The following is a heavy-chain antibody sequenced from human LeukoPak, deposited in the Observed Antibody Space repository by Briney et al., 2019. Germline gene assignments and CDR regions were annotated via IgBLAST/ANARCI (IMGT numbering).Heavy chain of an antibody. CDR1: GYTFTSYG. CDR3: ARDRGYNPDTFDI. D-gene: IGHD5-24*01. Sequence: GASVKVSCMASGYTFTSYGVNWVRQAPGQGLEWMGWIGTYNGDTNYAQNLQGRVTMTTDTSTRTAYMELRSLRSDDTAVYYCARDRGYNPDTFDIWGQGTMVTVSS. J-gene: IGHJ3*02. V-gene: IGHV1-18*01. CDR2: IGTYNGDT.